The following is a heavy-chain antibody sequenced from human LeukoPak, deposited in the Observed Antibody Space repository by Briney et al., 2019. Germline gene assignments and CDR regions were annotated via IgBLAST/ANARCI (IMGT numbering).Heavy chain of an antibody. V-gene: IGHV4-59*08. CDR3: ARRQCSGGSCYSDY. CDR1: GGSISSYY. CDR2: IYYSGST. Sequence: SDTLSLTCTVSGGSISSYYWSWIRQPPGKGLEWIGYIYYSGSTNYNPSLKSRVTISVDTSKNQFSMKLSSVTAADTAVYYCARRQCSGGSCYSDYWGQGTLVTICS. J-gene: IGHJ4*02. D-gene: IGHD2-15*01.